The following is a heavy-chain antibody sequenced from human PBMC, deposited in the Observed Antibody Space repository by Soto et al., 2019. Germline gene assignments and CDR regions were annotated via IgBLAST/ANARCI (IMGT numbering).Heavy chain of an antibody. J-gene: IGHJ6*02. D-gene: IGHD6-6*01. CDR3: ARGRRATSSSGYYYYYYGMDV. Sequence: ASVKVSCKASGYTFTGYYMHWVRQAPGQGLEWMGWINPNSGGTNYAQKFQGWVTMTRDTSISTAYMELSRLRSDDTAVYYCARGRRATSSSGYYYYYYGMDVWGQGTTVTVSS. CDR2: INPNSGGT. CDR1: GYTFTGYY. V-gene: IGHV1-2*04.